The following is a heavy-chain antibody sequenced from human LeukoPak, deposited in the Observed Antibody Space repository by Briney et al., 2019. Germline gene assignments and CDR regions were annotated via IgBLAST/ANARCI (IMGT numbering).Heavy chain of an antibody. CDR2: IYQSGDT. J-gene: IGHJ4*02. V-gene: IGHV4-30-2*01. CDR1: GGSISSGGYY. CDR3: ARCRRDGYNLYYFDY. D-gene: IGHD5-24*01. Sequence: SETLSLTCTVSGGSISSGGYYWSWIRQPPGKGLEWIAYIYQSGDTYYNPSLKSQVTVSADRSKNQFSLKLSSVTAADTAVYYCARCRRDGYNLYYFDYWGQGTLVTVSS.